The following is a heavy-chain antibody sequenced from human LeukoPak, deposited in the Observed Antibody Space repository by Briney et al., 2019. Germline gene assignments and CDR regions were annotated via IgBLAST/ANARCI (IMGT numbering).Heavy chain of an antibody. D-gene: IGHD3-10*01. CDR3: ARDSWFGELFDY. J-gene: IGHJ4*02. Sequence: GGSLRLSCAASGFTFSSYGMSWVRQAPGKGLEWVANIKQDGSEKYYVDSVKGRFTISRDNAKNSLYLQMNSLRAEDTAVYYCARDSWFGELFDYWGQGTLVTVSS. CDR2: IKQDGSEK. CDR1: GFTFSSYG. V-gene: IGHV3-7*01.